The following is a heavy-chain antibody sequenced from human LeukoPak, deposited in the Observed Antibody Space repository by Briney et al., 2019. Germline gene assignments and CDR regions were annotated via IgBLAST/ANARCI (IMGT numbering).Heavy chain of an antibody. CDR2: ITSSSIYI. J-gene: IGHJ4*02. V-gene: IGHV3-21*01. CDR1: GFTFSSHR. D-gene: IGHD6-19*01. CDR3: ERYKSVSGGDF. Sequence: PGGSLRLSCAASGFTFSSHRMNWLRQAPGKGLEWVSSITSSSIYIYYADSVKGRFTISRDNAKNSLYLQMNSLRADDTAVYYCERYKSVSGGDFWGQGTLVTVSS.